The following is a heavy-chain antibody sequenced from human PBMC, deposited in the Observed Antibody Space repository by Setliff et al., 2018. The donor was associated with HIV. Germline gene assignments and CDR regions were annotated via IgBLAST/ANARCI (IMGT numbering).Heavy chain of an antibody. CDR3: ARDNYDDYSRVQMDV. V-gene: IGHV1-18*04. CDR1: GYTFTSYG. CDR2: ISTYKGNT. Sequence: RASVKVSCKASGYTFTSYGISWVRQAPGQGLEWMGWISTYKGNTKYEQKFQGRVTMTTDTSTSTAYMELRGLRSDDTAIYYCARDNYDDYSRVQMDVWGKGTTVTVSS. D-gene: IGHD4-17*01. J-gene: IGHJ6*04.